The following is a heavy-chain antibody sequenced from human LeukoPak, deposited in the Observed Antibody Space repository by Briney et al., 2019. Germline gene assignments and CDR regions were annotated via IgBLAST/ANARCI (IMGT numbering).Heavy chain of an antibody. CDR2: IKTDGSAT. CDR3: GNSEDGYIDC. CDR1: GLTFSRHW. J-gene: IGHJ4*02. V-gene: IGHV3-74*01. D-gene: IGHD5-24*01. Sequence: GGSLRLSCTASGLTFSRHWMHWVRQAPGKGLVWISRIKTDGSATLYADFVEGRFTISRDNAKNTLYLQMSSLRAEDTAVYYCGNSEDGYIDCWGRGTLVTVSS.